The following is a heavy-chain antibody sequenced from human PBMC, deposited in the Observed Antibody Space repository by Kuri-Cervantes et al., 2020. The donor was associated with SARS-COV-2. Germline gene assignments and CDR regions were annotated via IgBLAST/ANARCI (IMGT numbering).Heavy chain of an antibody. D-gene: IGHD3-3*01. CDR1: GFTFDGFT. J-gene: IGHJ4*02. Sequence: GGSLRLSCAASGFTFDGFTVYWVRQAPGKGLEWVGFIRSKAYGGTTEYAASVKGRFTISRDDSKSIAYLQMNSLKPEDTAVYYCTRDEFWSGYYFDYWGQGTLVTVSS. V-gene: IGHV3-49*04. CDR3: TRDEFWSGYYFDY. CDR2: IRSKAYGGTT.